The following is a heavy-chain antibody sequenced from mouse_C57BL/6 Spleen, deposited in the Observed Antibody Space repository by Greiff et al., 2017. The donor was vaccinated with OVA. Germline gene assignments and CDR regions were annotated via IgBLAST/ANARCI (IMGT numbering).Heavy chain of an antibody. CDR1: GYTFTSYW. D-gene: IGHD3-2*02. CDR3: ARQLRLRGYAMDY. CDR2: IYPGSGST. Sequence: VQLQQSGAELVKPGASVKMSCKASGYTFTSYWITWVKQRPGQGLEWIGDIYPGSGSTNYNEKFKSKATLTVDTSSSTAYMQLSSLTSEDSAVYYCARQLRLRGYAMDYWGQGTPVTVSS. V-gene: IGHV1-55*01. J-gene: IGHJ4*01.